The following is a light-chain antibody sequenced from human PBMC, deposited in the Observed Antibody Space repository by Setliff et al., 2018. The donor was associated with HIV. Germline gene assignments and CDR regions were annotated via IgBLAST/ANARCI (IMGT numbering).Light chain of an antibody. CDR1: SSDVGGYKY. Sequence: QSVLTQPASVSGSPGQSITISCTGTSSDVGGYKYVYWYQQHPGKAPKLMIYEVSNRPSGTSNRFSGSKSGNTASLTISGLQAEDEADYYCSSYTSRNTLVFGTGTKVTV. V-gene: IGLV2-14*01. J-gene: IGLJ1*01. CDR2: EVS. CDR3: SSYTSRNTLV.